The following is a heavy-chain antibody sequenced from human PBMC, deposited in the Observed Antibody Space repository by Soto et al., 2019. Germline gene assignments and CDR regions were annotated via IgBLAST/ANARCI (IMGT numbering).Heavy chain of an antibody. V-gene: IGHV1-8*01. CDR1: GYTFTSYD. CDR3: ARVHYYDSSGYYYSMDAFDI. CDR2: MNPNRGNT. D-gene: IGHD3-22*01. J-gene: IGHJ3*02. Sequence: QVQLVQSGAEVKKPGASVKVSCKASGYTFTSYDINWVRQATGQGLEWMGWMNPNRGNTGYAQKFHGRVTMTRNTSRCTAYMARSSLRSDDTAVYYCARVHYYDSSGYYYSMDAFDILGQGTMVTVSS.